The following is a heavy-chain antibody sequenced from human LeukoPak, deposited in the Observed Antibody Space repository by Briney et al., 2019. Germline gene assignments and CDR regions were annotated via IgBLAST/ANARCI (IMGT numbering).Heavy chain of an antibody. CDR3: ARGGSYSYY. CDR2: IKQDGTEK. D-gene: IGHD1-26*01. J-gene: IGHJ4*02. CDR1: GFTSTNNW. V-gene: IGHV3-7*05. Sequence: QSGRSLRLSCAASGFTSTNNWMSWVCQGPGRGLERVAKIKQDGTEKYYVDSVKGRFNISRDNAKNSLYLQMNSLRAEDTAVYYCARGGSYSYYWGQGTLVTVSS.